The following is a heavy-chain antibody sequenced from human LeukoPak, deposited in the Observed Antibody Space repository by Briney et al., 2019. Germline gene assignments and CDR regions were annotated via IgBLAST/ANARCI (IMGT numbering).Heavy chain of an antibody. CDR1: GGSIYSYY. CDR2: VYYSGST. J-gene: IGHJ4*02. D-gene: IGHD6-13*01. CDR3: ARSGTAAGRRDY. V-gene: IGHV4-59*01. Sequence: SETLSLTCTVSGGSIYSYYWSWIRQPPGKGLEGIGYVYYSGSTNYNPSLKSRVTISVDTSKNQFSLKLNSVNAAYTAVYYCARSGTAAGRRDYWGQGTLVTVSS.